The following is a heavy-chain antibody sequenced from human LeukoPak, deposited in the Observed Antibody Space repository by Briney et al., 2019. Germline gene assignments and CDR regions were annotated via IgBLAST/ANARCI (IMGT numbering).Heavy chain of an antibody. Sequence: GESLKISCKGSGYRSTNDWIGWVRQMPGKGLEWMGIIHPGDSDSRYSPAFRGLVTISVDKSISTVYVQWRSLKASDTAIYYCVRRRDGYNWNWGQGTLVTVSS. CDR2: IHPGDSDS. CDR1: GYRSTNDW. J-gene: IGHJ4*02. CDR3: VRRRDGYNWN. V-gene: IGHV5-51*01. D-gene: IGHD5-24*01.